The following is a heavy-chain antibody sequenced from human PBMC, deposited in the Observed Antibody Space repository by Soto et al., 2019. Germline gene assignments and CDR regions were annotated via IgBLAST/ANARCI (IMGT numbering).Heavy chain of an antibody. CDR3: ARDLAVALIDY. J-gene: IGHJ4*02. CDR1: DYTFTSYG. D-gene: IGHD6-19*01. CDR2: ISAYNGNT. Sequence: QVQLVQSGAEVKKPGASVKVSCKASDYTFTSYGISWVRQAPGQGLEWMGWISAYNGNTKYAQKFQGRVTMTTDTSRSTAHMELRGPRTAETAVDYCARDLAVALIDYWGQGTLVTVSA. V-gene: IGHV1-18*01.